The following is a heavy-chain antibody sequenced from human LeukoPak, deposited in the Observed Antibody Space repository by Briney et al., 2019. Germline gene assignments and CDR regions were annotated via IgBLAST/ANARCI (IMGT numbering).Heavy chain of an antibody. CDR1: GGSISSSSRY. V-gene: IGHV4-39*07. J-gene: IGHJ5*02. D-gene: IGHD4-17*01. CDR3: ARRPTVRQFDP. CDR2: IYNTGST. Sequence: SETLSLTCTVSGGSISSSSRYWGWIRQPPGKGLEYIGSIYNTGSTYYNSSLKSRVTISVDTSKNQFSLKLSSVTAADTAVYYCARRPTVRQFDPWGQGTLVTVSS.